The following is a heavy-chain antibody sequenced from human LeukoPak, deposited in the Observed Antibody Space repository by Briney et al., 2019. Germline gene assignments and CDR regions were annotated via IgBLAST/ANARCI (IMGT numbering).Heavy chain of an antibody. CDR2: ISYNGSNE. CDR1: GFTFSIYA. J-gene: IGHJ4*02. Sequence: GGSLRLSCAASGFTFSIYAMHWVRQAPGKGLEWVAGISYNGSNEYYSDSVKGRFTITRDNSKNTVFLQMDSLRAEDTGVYHCARDRGGSGFYYFDYWGQETLVTVSS. V-gene: IGHV3-30-3*01. D-gene: IGHD2-15*01. CDR3: ARDRGGSGFYYFDY.